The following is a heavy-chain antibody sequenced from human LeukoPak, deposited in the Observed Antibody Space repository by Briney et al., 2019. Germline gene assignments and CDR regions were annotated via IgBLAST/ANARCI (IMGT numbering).Heavy chain of an antibody. J-gene: IGHJ4*02. Sequence: GRSLRLSCAASGFTFSSYGMHWVRQAPGKGLEWVAVISYDGSNKYYADSVKGRLTISRDNSKNTLYLQMNSLRAEDTAVYYCAKDGCSSTSCFDYWGQGTLVTVSS. CDR1: GFTFSSYG. D-gene: IGHD2-2*01. CDR2: ISYDGSNK. V-gene: IGHV3-30*18. CDR3: AKDGCSSTSCFDY.